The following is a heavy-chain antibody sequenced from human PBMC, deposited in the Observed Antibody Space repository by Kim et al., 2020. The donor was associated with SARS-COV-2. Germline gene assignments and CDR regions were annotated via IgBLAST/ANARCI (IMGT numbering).Heavy chain of an antibody. J-gene: IGHJ4*02. Sequence: GGGVVQPGRSLRLSCAASGFTFSSYGMHWVRQAPGKGLEWVAVIWYGGSNKYYADSVKGRFTISRDNSKNTLYLQMNSLRAEDTAVYYCAREIFSWCGNCLFDYWGQGTLVTVSS. D-gene: IGHD2-15*01. CDR2: IWYGGSNK. CDR1: GFTFSSYG. CDR3: AREIFSWCGNCLFDY. V-gene: IGHV3-33*01.